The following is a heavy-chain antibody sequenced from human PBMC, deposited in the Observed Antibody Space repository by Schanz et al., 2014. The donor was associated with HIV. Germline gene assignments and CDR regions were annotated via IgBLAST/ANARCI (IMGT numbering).Heavy chain of an antibody. CDR3: ARSFGVGDLGFGV. J-gene: IGHJ6*02. D-gene: IGHD3-3*01. Sequence: QVQLVQSGAEVKKPGSSVTVSCKASGGTFMTYAISWVRQAPGQGLEWMGGIIPVFGTTNYAQKFQGRVTITADESTSTAYLELRSLRPEDTAMFFCARSFGVGDLGFGVWGQGTTVIVSS. CDR1: GGTFMTYA. V-gene: IGHV1-69*01. CDR2: IIPVFGTT.